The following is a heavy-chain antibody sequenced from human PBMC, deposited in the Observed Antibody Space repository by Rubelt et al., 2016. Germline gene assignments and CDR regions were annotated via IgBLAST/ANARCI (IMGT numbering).Heavy chain of an antibody. CDR3: AKDRFLDSWSGAFDY. CDR2: ISSDGRTT. Sequence: ELQLVESGGGLVQPGGSLRLSCAASEFTFSYYWMHWVRPAPGKGRVWVSRISSDGRTTTYADSVKGRLTISRDNAKNTLYLQMNSLRAEDTAVYYCAKDRFLDSWSGAFDYWGQGTLVTVSS. J-gene: IGHJ4*02. V-gene: IGHV3-74*03. CDR1: EFTFSYYW. D-gene: IGHD3-3*01.